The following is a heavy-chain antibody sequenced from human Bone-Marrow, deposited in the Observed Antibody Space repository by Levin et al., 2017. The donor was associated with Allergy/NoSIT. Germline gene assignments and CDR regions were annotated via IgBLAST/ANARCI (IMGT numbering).Heavy chain of an antibody. CDR3: ARVHVKLGTPFGY. V-gene: IGHV1-2*02. D-gene: IGHD3-16*01. Sequence: ASVKVSCKASGYTFTGYYMHWVRQAPGQGLEWMGWINPNSGGTNYAQKFQGRVTMTRDTSISTAYMELSRLRSDDTAVYYCARVHVKLGTPFGYWGQGTLVTVSS. CDR2: INPNSGGT. CDR1: GYTFTGYY. J-gene: IGHJ4*02.